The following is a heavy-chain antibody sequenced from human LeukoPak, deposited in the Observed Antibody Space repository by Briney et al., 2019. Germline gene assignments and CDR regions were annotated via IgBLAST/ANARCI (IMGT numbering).Heavy chain of an antibody. V-gene: IGHV4-59*01. CDR3: ARDRGSELDY. Sequence: SETLTLTCTVSGGSISSYYWSWIRQPPGKGLEWIGYIYYSGSTNYNPSLKSRVTISVDTSKNQFSLKLSSVTAADTAVYYCARDRGSELDYWGQGTLVTVSS. J-gene: IGHJ4*02. D-gene: IGHD1-26*01. CDR1: GGSISSYY. CDR2: IYYSGST.